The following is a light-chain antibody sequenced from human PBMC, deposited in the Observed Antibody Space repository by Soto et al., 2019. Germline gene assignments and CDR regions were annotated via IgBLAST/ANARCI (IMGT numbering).Light chain of an antibody. CDR2: GAS. V-gene: IGKV3-15*01. CDR3: QQYNNWPPYT. Sequence: EIVMTQSPATLSVSPGDRATVSCRASQSISSNLAWYQHKPGQASRLLIYGASTRATGIPDRFSGSGSGAEFTLTISNLQSEDFAVYYCQQYNNWPPYTFGQGTKLEIK. CDR1: QSISSN. J-gene: IGKJ2*01.